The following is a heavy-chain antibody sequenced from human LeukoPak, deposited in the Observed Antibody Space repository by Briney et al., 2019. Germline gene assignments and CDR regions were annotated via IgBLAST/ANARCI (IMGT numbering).Heavy chain of an antibody. J-gene: IGHJ4*02. Sequence: GASVKVSCKASGYTFTSYDINWVRQATGQGLEWMGWMNPNSGNTGYAQKFQGRVTITRNTSISTAYMELRSLRSEDTAVYYSARGHYYDISGYFHFSANDFWGQGTPVTVSS. CDR3: ARGHYYDISGYFHFSANDF. CDR1: GYTFTSYD. D-gene: IGHD3-22*01. V-gene: IGHV1-8*03. CDR2: MNPNSGNT.